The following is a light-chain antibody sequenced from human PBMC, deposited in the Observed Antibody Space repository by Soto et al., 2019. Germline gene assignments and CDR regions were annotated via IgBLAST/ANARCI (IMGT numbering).Light chain of an antibody. J-gene: IGKJ5*01. V-gene: IGKV3-20*01. CDR2: GAS. CDR3: QYYSSSLSIT. CDR1: QSVRSTY. Sequence: EIVLTQSPGILSLSPGERATLSCRASQSVRSTYLAWYQQKPGQAPRLLIHGASSRATGIPDRFSGSGSETDFTLTISRLEPEDFAVYYCQYYSSSLSITFG.